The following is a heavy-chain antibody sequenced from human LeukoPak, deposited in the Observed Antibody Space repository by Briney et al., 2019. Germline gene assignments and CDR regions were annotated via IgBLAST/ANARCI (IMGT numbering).Heavy chain of an antibody. CDR2: ISSSGSTI. CDR1: GFTFSSYE. V-gene: IGHV3-48*03. J-gene: IGHJ4*02. D-gene: IGHD4-17*01. Sequence: GGSLRLSCAASGFTFSSYEMIWVRQAPGKGLEWVSYISSSGSTIYYADSVKGRFTISRDNAKNSLYLQMNSLRAEDTAVYYCARRRMTTVTNSPVDYWGQGTLVTVSS. CDR3: ARRRMTTVTNSPVDY.